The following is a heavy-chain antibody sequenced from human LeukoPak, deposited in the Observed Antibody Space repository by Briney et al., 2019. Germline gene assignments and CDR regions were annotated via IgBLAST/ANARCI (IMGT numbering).Heavy chain of an antibody. D-gene: IGHD3-3*01. CDR3: ARERFLEWLLSGGGFYYMDV. V-gene: IGHV3-7*01. CDR1: GFTFSSYW. J-gene: IGHJ6*03. CDR2: IKQDGSEK. Sequence: PGGSLRLSCAASGFTFSSYWMSWVRQAPGKGLEWVANIKQDGSEKYYVDSVKGRFTISRDNAKNSLYLQMNSLRAEDTAVYYCARERFLEWLLSGGGFYYMDVWGKGTTVTVSS.